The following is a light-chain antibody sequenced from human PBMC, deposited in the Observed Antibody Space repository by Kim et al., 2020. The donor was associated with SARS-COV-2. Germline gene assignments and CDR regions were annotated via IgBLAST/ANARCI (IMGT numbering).Light chain of an antibody. Sequence: EIVLTQSPATLSLSPGERATLSCRASQSVSSSVAWYQQRPGQAPRLLLYDASNRATGIPVNFSGSGSGTDFTLTISSLEPEDTAVYYCLQRSNWPPTFGQGTRLEIK. CDR1: QSVSSS. CDR2: DAS. J-gene: IGKJ5*01. V-gene: IGKV3-11*01. CDR3: LQRSNWPPT.